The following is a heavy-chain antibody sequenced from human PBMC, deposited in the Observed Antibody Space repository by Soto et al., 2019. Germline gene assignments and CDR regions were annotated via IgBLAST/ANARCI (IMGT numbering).Heavy chain of an antibody. V-gene: IGHV3-30*18. J-gene: IGHJ4*02. CDR3: AKVRSSITFDF. CDR1: GFTFSSYG. D-gene: IGHD3-10*01. CDR2: ISYDGSNK. Sequence: QVQLVESGGGVVQPGRSLRLSCAASGFTFSSYGMHWVRQAPGKGLEWVAVISYDGSNKYYADSVKGRFTISRDNSKKTLYLQMNRLSDEDTAVYYCAKVRSSITFDFWGQGALVTVCS.